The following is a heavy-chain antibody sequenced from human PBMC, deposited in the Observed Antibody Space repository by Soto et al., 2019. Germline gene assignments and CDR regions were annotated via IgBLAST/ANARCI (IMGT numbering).Heavy chain of an antibody. J-gene: IGHJ4*02. V-gene: IGHV4-38-2*02. CDR3: ARAVPGTPFDY. Sequence: SATLSLTCSVSGYSISNGYCWGLIRQPPGKGLEWIGSIYHSGSTYYNPSLKSRVTISVDTSKNQFSLKLSSVTAADTAVYYCARAVPGTPFDYWGQGTLVTVSS. CDR2: IYHSGST. CDR1: GYSISNGYC. D-gene: IGHD3-10*01.